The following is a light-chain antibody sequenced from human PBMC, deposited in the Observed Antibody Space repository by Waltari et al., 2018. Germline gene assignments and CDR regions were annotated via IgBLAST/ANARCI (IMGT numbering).Light chain of an antibody. CDR1: QSISSW. V-gene: IGKV1-5*03. Sequence: DIQMTQSPSTLSASVGDRVTITCPASQSISSWLACFQKKPGKAPKLLIYKETTLESGVPSRFSGSGSGTEFTLTITSLQPDDFATYYCQQYNSHLLTFGGGTKAESK. CDR2: KET. CDR3: QQYNSHLLT. J-gene: IGKJ4*01.